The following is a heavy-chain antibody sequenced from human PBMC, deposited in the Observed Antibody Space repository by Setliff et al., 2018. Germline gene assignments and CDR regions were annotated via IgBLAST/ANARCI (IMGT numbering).Heavy chain of an antibody. J-gene: IGHJ6*04. CDR1: GFTFSNYD. CDR3: ARAKMEESGKAQAGMDV. Sequence: GGSLRLSCAASGFTFSNYDMNWVRQAPGKGLEWVSYIKSSGSSIYYADSVKGRFTISRDNAKNTLHLQMDSLRAEDTAVYYCARAKMEESGKAQAGMDVWGKGTTVTVSS. D-gene: IGHD6-13*01. CDR2: IKSSGSSI. V-gene: IGHV3-48*03.